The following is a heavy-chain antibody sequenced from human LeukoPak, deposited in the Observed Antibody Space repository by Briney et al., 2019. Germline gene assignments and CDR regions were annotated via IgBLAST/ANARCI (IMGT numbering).Heavy chain of an antibody. CDR2: ISYDGSNK. D-gene: IGHD1-26*01. CDR1: GFTFSSYA. J-gene: IGHJ4*02. CDR3: ARVNSGSYYDFDY. V-gene: IGHV3-30-3*01. Sequence: PGRSLRLSCAASGFTFSSYAMHWVRQAPGKGLEWVAVISYDGSNKYYADSVKGRFTISRDNSKNTLYLQMNSLRAEDTAVYYCARVNSGSYYDFDYWGQGTLVTVSS.